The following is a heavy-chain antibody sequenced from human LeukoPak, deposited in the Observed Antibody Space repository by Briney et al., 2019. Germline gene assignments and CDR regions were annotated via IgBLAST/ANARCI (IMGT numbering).Heavy chain of an antibody. J-gene: IGHJ3*02. V-gene: IGHV4-30-4*08. CDR2: IYYSGST. CDR3: ARVGRDGDYNYAFDI. CDR1: GGSISSGDYY. Sequence: ASETLSLTCTVSGGSISSGDYYWSWIRQPPGKGLEWIGYIYYSGSTYYNPSLKSRVTISVDTSKNQFSLKLSSVTAADTAVYYCARVGRDGDYNYAFDIWGQGTMVTVSS. D-gene: IGHD4-17*01.